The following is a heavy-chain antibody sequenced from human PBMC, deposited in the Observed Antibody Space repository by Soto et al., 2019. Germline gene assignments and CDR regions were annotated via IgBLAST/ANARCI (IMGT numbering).Heavy chain of an antibody. CDR1: GGSFSAYY. J-gene: IGHJ4*02. V-gene: IGHV4-34*01. Sequence: SETLSLTCAVYGGSFSAYYWTWIRQPPGTGLEWIGEINHSGSTNYNPSLKSRVTISVDTSKNQFSLKLSSVTAADTAVYYCARLYPGSYFDYWGQGTLVTVSS. CDR2: INHSGST. D-gene: IGHD3-10*01. CDR3: ARLYPGSYFDY.